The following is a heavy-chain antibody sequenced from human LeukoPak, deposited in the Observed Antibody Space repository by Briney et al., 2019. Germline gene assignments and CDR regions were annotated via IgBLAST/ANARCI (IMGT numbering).Heavy chain of an antibody. Sequence: GASVKVSCKASGYTFTSYGISWVRQAPGQGLEWMGWISVYNGNTNYAQKLQGRVTMTTDTSTSTAYMELRGLRSDDTAVYYCARDSSDFWSGYPFDYWGQGTLVTVSS. CDR2: ISVYNGNT. V-gene: IGHV1-18*01. J-gene: IGHJ4*02. CDR3: ARDSSDFWSGYPFDY. D-gene: IGHD3-3*01. CDR1: GYTFTSYG.